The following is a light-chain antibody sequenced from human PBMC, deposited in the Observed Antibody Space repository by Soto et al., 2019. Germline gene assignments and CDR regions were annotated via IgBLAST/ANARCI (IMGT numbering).Light chain of an antibody. J-gene: IGLJ3*02. V-gene: IGLV2-23*02. CDR1: SSDVGNYNL. CDR2: DVN. Sequence: QSALTQPASVSGSPGQSITISCTGTSSDVGNYNLVSWYQQHPGKAPKLMIYDVNQRPSGVSDRFAGSQSGNTASLTISGLQAEDEADYYCCSYAGSYTWVFGGGTKLTVL. CDR3: CSYAGSYTWV.